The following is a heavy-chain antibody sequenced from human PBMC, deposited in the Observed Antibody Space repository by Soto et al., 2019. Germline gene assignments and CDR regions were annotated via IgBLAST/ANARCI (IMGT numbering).Heavy chain of an antibody. CDR2: ISSSSNYI. CDR1: GFTFSKYA. V-gene: IGHV3-21*01. J-gene: IGHJ4*02. Sequence: EVQLVESGGGLVKPGGSLRLSCAASGFTFSKYAITWVRQAPGKGLEWVSSISSSSNYIHYGDSVKGRFTISRDNAKNSLYLQMNSLRVEDTAVYYCERTDLFYFDSWGQGTLVTVSS. CDR3: ERTDLFYFDS. D-gene: IGHD3-10*01.